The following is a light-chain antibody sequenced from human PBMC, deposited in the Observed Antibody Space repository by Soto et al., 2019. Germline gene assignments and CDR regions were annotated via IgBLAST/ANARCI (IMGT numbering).Light chain of an antibody. J-gene: IGLJ1*01. CDR2: EVS. Sequence: QSALTQPPSASGSPGQSVTISCTGTSSDVGGYNYVSWYQQHPGKAPKLMIYEVSTRPSGVPDRFSGSKSGNTASLTVSGLQAEDEADYYCISYAGSNNFYVFGTGTKRTVL. V-gene: IGLV2-8*01. CDR3: ISYAGSNNFYV. CDR1: SSDVGGYNY.